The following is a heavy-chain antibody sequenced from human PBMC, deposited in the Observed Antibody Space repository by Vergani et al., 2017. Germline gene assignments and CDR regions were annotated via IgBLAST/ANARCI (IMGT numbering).Heavy chain of an antibody. CDR2: IIPIFGTA. Sequence: QVQLVQSGAEVKKPGSSVKVSCKASGGTFSSYAISWVRQAPGQGLEWMGRIIPIFGTANYAQKFQGRFTITADESTSTAYMEMSSLRSEDTAVYYCARGPARVRYCSSTSCYGPYYFDYWGQGTLVTVSS. D-gene: IGHD2-2*01. J-gene: IGHJ4*02. V-gene: IGHV1-69*13. CDR1: GGTFSSYA. CDR3: ARGPARVRYCSSTSCYGPYYFDY.